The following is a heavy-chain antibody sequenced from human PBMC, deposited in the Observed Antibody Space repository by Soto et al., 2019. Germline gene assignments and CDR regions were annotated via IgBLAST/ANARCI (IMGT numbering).Heavy chain of an antibody. CDR2: INAGNGNT. D-gene: IGHD1-26*01. V-gene: IGHV1-3*05. CDR3: ARDGFGVIAGAPPDS. CDR1: GYNFISYA. Sequence: QVQLVQSGAEEKKPGASVKVSCKASGYNFISYAMHWVRQAPGQRLEWMGWINAGNGNTKYSQKFQGRVTITRDTSATTAYMELSSLRSEDTAVYYCARDGFGVIAGAPPDSWGQGTLVTVSS. J-gene: IGHJ4*02.